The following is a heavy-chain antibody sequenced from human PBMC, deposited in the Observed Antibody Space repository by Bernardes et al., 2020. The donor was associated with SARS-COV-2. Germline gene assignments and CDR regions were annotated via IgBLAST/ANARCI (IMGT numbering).Heavy chain of an antibody. V-gene: IGHV1-18*04. CDR3: AIFEGRITIFGVVITPGGEY. D-gene: IGHD3-3*01. Sequence: ASVKVSCKASGYTFTTYGISWVRQAPGQGLEWMGWISGYNGNTNYAKKFQGRVTMTTDTSTSTAYMELSSLRSEDTAVYYCAIFEGRITIFGVVITPGGEYWGQGTLVTVSS. CDR2: ISGYNGNT. CDR1: GYTFTTYG. J-gene: IGHJ4*02.